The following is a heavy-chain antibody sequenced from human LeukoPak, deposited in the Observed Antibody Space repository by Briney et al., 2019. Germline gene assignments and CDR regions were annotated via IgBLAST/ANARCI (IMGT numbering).Heavy chain of an antibody. D-gene: IGHD2-2*01. CDR2: IWYDGSNK. CDR1: GFTFSSYA. Sequence: PGRSLRLSCAASGFTFSSYAMHWVRQAPGKGLEWVAVIWYDGSNKYYADSVKGRFTISRDNSKNTLYLQMNSLRAEDTAVYYCARDVGTQEKYQLLLGYFDYWGQGTLVTVSS. J-gene: IGHJ4*02. CDR3: ARDVGTQEKYQLLLGYFDY. V-gene: IGHV3-33*08.